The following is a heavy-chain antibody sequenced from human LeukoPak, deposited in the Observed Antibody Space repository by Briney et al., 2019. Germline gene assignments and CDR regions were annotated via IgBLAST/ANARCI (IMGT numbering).Heavy chain of an antibody. D-gene: IGHD6-13*01. Sequence: SETLSLTCTVSGGSISSYYWSWIRQPPGKGLEWIGYIYYSGSTNYNPSLKSRVTISVDTSKNQFSLKLSSVTAADTAVYYCARAAAAGRGGSFFDYWGQGTLVTVSS. J-gene: IGHJ4*02. CDR3: ARAAAAGRGGSFFDY. CDR1: GGSISSYY. CDR2: IYYSGST. V-gene: IGHV4-59*08.